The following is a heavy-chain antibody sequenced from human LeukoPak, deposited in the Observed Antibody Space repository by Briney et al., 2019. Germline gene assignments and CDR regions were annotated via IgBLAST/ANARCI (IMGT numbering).Heavy chain of an antibody. Sequence: GGSLRLSCAASGFTFSSYAISWVRQAPGKGLEWVSSITGTGGNTYYADSVKGRFTISRDNSKNTLSLQMNSLRAEDTAVYYCARKKGDREFYFDSWGQGTLVTVSS. J-gene: IGHJ4*02. CDR2: ITGTGGNT. V-gene: IGHV3-23*01. D-gene: IGHD3-16*01. CDR1: GFTFSSYA. CDR3: ARKKGDREFYFDS.